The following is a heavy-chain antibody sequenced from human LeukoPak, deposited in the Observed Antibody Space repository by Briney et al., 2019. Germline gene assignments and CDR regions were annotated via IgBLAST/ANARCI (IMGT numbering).Heavy chain of an antibody. CDR1: GYTFTSYG. CDR3: ARVGAPDGYYYYYYMDV. Sequence: ASVKVSCKASGYTFTSYGISWVRQAPGQGLEWMGWISAYNGNTNYAQKLQGRVTMTTDTSTSTAYMELRSLRSDDTAVYYCARVGAPDGYYYYYYMDVWGKGTTVTVSS. CDR2: ISAYNGNT. J-gene: IGHJ6*03. D-gene: IGHD3-3*01. V-gene: IGHV1-18*01.